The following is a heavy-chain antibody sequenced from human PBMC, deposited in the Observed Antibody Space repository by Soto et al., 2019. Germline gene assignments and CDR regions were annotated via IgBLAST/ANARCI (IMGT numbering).Heavy chain of an antibody. Sequence: ASVKVSCKTSGYSFTKYGLHWVRQAPGQRLEWMGWVNPGNGDTKYSQKFQGRVTITRDTSATTAYMELSSLRSEDSAVFYCARTDCSSTSCYNYYYYGMDVWGQGTTVTVSS. V-gene: IGHV1-3*01. D-gene: IGHD2-2*01. CDR2: VNPGNGDT. CDR3: ARTDCSSTSCYNYYYYGMDV. CDR1: GYSFTKYG. J-gene: IGHJ6*02.